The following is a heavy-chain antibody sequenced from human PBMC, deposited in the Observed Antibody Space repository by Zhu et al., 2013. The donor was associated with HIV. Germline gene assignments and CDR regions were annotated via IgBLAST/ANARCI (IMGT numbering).Heavy chain of an antibody. CDR1: GYTFTDDY. CDR2: INPNSGGT. Sequence: QVQLVQSGAEVKKPGASVKVSCKASGYTFTDDYIHWVRQAPGQGLEWMGWINPNSGGTNYAQKFQGRVTMTRDTSISTAYMELSRLRSDDTAVYYCARSFFIWQLLPGYWGQGTQVTVSS. J-gene: IGHJ4*02. D-gene: IGHD6-6*01. V-gene: IGHV1-2*02. CDR3: ARSFFIWQLLPGY.